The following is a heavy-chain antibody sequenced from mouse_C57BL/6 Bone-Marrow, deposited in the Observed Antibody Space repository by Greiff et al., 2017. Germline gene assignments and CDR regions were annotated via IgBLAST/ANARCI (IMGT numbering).Heavy chain of an antibody. CDR1: GFTFSSYA. CDR2: ISDGGSYT. J-gene: IGHJ4*01. Sequence: EVKLMESGGGLVKPGGSLKLSCAASGFTFSSYAMSWVRQTLEKRLEWVATISDGGSYTYYPDNVKGRFTISRDNAKNNLYLQMSHVKSEDTAVDGCARVSWDYAMDYWGQGTSVTVSS. CDR3: ARVSWDYAMDY. D-gene: IGHD4-1*01. V-gene: IGHV5-4*03.